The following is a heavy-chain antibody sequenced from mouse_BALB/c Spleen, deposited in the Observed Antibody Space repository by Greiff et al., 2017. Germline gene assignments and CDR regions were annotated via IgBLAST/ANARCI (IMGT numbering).Heavy chain of an antibody. V-gene: IGHV2-9*02. CDR1: GFSLTSYG. CDR2: IWAGGST. D-gene: IGHD2-4*01. CDR3: ARDYDYDGLAWFAY. Sequence: QVQLQQSGPGLVAPSQSLSITCTVSGFSLTSYGVHWVRQPPGKGLEWLGVIWAGGSTKYNSALMSRLSISKDNSKSQVFLKMNSLQTDDTAMYYCARDYDYDGLAWFAYWGQGTLVTVSA. J-gene: IGHJ3*01.